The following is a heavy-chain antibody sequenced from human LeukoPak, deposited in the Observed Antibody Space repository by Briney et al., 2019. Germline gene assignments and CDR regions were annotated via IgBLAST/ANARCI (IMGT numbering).Heavy chain of an antibody. D-gene: IGHD5-24*01. Sequence: PGGSLRLSCAASGFTFSSYAMHWVRQAPGKGLEWVAVISYDGSSKYYADSVKGRFTISRDNSKNTLYLQMNSLRAEDTAVYYCATGRDGYNLDYWGQGTLVTVSS. V-gene: IGHV3-30-3*01. CDR1: GFTFSSYA. J-gene: IGHJ4*02. CDR3: ATGRDGYNLDY. CDR2: ISYDGSSK.